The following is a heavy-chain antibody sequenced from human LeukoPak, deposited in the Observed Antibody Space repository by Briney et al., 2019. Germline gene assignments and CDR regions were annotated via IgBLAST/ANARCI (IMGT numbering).Heavy chain of an antibody. J-gene: IGHJ4*02. D-gene: IGHD3-22*01. CDR1: GYTFTSYA. V-gene: IGHV7-4-1*02. Sequence: ASVKVSCKASGYTFTSYAMNWVRQAPGQGLEWMGWINTNTGNPTYAQGFTGRFVFSLDTSVSTAYLQISSLKAEDTAVYYCARESQGVYYYDSSGYSPFDYWGQGTLVTVSS. CDR2: INTNTGNP. CDR3: ARESQGVYYYDSSGYSPFDY.